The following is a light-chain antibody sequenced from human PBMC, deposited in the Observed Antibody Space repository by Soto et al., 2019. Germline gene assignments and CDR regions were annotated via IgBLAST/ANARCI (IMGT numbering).Light chain of an antibody. CDR3: QQYHNSFPWT. J-gene: IGKJ1*01. CDR1: QSISNW. CDR2: DAS. Sequence: DIQMTQSPSTLSASVGDRVTITCRASQSISNWLAWYQQKPGTAPRLLIYDASSWENGVPSRFSGSGSGTECTLTISSLHPDDFATYYCQQYHNSFPWTFGQGTKVEIK. V-gene: IGKV1-5*01.